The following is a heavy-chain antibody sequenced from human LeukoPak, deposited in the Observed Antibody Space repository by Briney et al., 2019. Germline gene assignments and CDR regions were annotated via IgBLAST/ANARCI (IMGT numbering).Heavy chain of an antibody. CDR1: GGSISSYY. J-gene: IGHJ4*02. D-gene: IGHD3-3*01. Sequence: SETLSLTCTVSGGSISSYYWSWIRQPPGKGLEWIGYIYYSGSTNYNPSLKSRVTISVDTSKNQSSLKLSSVTAADTAVYYCATHLYDFWSGYPRPFDYWGQGTLVTVSS. CDR2: IYYSGST. V-gene: IGHV4-59*01. CDR3: ATHLYDFWSGYPRPFDY.